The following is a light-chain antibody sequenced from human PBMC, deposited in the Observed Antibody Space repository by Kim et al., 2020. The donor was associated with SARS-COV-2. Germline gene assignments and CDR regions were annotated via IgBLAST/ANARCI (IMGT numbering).Light chain of an antibody. CDR3: QQYYSIPFT. CDR1: QSVLYSFNNKNY. J-gene: IGKJ3*01. V-gene: IGKV4-1*01. CDR2: WAS. Sequence: ATSNCKSSQSVLYSFNNKNYLGWYPQKPGQPPKLLIYWASTREFGVPDRFSGSGSGTDFTLTISSLQAEDVADYYCQQYYSIPFTFGPGTKVDIK.